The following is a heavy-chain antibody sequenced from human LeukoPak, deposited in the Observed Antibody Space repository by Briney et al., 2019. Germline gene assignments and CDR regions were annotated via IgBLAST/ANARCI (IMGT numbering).Heavy chain of an antibody. CDR2: IWYDGSNK. D-gene: IGHD1-26*01. J-gene: IGHJ4*02. Sequence: GGSLRLSSAASGFTFSSYGMHWVLQAPGKGLEWVAVIWYDGSNKYYADAVKGRFTISRDNSKNTLYLQMNSLRAEDTAVYYCARASYSGSSHEGVFDYWGQGTLVTVSS. V-gene: IGHV3-33*01. CDR1: GFTFSSYG. CDR3: ARASYSGSSHEGVFDY.